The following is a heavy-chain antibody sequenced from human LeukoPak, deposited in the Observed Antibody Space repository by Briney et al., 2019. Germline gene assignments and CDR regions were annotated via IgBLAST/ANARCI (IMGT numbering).Heavy chain of an antibody. Sequence: SETLSLTCAVYGGSFSGYYWSWIRQPPGKGLEWIGEINHSGSTNYNPSLKSRVTISVDTSKNQFSLKLSSVTAADTAVYYCARSNPTYSGSYYFDYWGQGTLVTVSS. J-gene: IGHJ4*02. CDR3: ARSNPTYSGSYYFDY. CDR2: INHSGST. V-gene: IGHV4-34*01. CDR1: GGSFSGYY. D-gene: IGHD1-26*01.